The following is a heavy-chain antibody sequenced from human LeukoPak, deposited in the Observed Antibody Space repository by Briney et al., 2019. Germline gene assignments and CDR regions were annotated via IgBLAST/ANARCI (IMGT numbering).Heavy chain of an antibody. D-gene: IGHD4-17*01. J-gene: IGHJ1*01. Sequence: SISSSINYISYAASVKVPFSISRDHANNLLFLQMHGLRVEDTAVYYCARDMTTATTCYLEHWGQGTLVTVSS. V-gene: IGHV3-21*06. CDR3: ARDMTTATTCYLEH. CDR2: ISSSINYI.